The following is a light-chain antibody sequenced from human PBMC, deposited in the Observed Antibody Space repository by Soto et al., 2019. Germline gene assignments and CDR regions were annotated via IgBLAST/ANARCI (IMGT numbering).Light chain of an antibody. CDR2: DAS. V-gene: IGKV3-15*01. CDR1: QNGNNN. Sequence: EIVMTQSPATLSVSPGERATLSCRASQNGNNNLAWYHHKPGQPPRLLIYDASTSATGIPARFRGSGSGTEFTLTISSLQSEDFAFYYFQQHNDWWTFGQGTKVEIK. CDR3: QQHNDWWT. J-gene: IGKJ1*01.